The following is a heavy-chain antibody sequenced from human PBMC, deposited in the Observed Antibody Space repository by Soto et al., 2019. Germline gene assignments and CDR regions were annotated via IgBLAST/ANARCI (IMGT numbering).Heavy chain of an antibody. CDR1: GYTFINHG. J-gene: IGHJ4*02. CDR3: ARDSYPLAYFFDY. CDR2: ISGHNGKT. V-gene: IGHV1-18*04. Sequence: QVQLVQSGGEVKKPGASVKVSCKASGYTFINHGISWVRQAPGHGLEWMGWISGHNGKTNYAQKFQGRVTMTTDTATSTAFMELRSLRSDDTDIYYCARDSYPLAYFFDYWGQGTLVSVSS.